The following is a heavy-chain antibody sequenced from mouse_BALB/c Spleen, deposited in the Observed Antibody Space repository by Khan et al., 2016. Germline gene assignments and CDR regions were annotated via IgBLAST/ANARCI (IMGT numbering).Heavy chain of an antibody. CDR1: GYSFTRYW. J-gene: IGHJ4*01. CDR3: TRSASGNHPYYAMDY. D-gene: IGHD2-1*01. Sequence: QVQLKQSGTELVRPGASVKLSCKASGYSFTRYWMNWVKQRPGQGLEWIGMIHPSDSESRLNQKFKDKATLTVDNSSSIAYMQLSSPTSEDSAVYCCTRSASGNHPYYAMDYWGQGTPVTVSS. V-gene: IGHV1-61*01. CDR2: IHPSDSES.